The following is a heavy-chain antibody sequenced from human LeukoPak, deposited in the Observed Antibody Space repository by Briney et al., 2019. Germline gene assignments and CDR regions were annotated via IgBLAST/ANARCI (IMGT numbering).Heavy chain of an antibody. CDR1: GFTFSSYG. Sequence: GGSLRLSCAASGFTFSSYGMHWVSQAPGKGLEWVAVISYDGSNKYYADSVKGRFTISRDNSKNTLYLQMNSLRAEDTAVYYCAKDLGRPPLLWFGELDYWGQGTLVTVSS. V-gene: IGHV3-30*18. J-gene: IGHJ4*02. CDR2: ISYDGSNK. CDR3: AKDLGRPPLLWFGELDY. D-gene: IGHD3-10*01.